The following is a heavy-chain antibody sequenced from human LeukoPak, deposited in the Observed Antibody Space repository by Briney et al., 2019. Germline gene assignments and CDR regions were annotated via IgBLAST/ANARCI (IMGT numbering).Heavy chain of an antibody. V-gene: IGHV3-21*01. D-gene: IGHD4-17*01. J-gene: IGHJ3*02. CDR3: ARDDGDSDAFDI. CDR2: ISSSGSYI. CDR1: GFTFSSYS. Sequence: RGSLRLSCAASGFTFSSYSMNWVRQAPGKGLEWVSSISSSGSYIYYADSVKGRFTISRDNAKNPLYLQMNGLRAEDTAVYYCARDDGDSDAFDIWGQGTMVTVSS.